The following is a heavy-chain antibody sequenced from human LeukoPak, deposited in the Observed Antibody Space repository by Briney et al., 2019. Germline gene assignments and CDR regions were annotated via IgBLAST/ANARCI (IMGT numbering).Heavy chain of an antibody. D-gene: IGHD1-26*01. CDR3: ARDDSVGETAWWFDP. CDR1: GYSFTSYY. CDR2: INPSGSSA. J-gene: IGHJ5*02. Sequence: ASVKVSCKASGYSFTSYYMHWVRQAPGQGLEWMGFINPSGSSAAYAQKFQGRLTMTRDMFTSTDYMELTSLTSDDTAVYYCARDDSVGETAWWFDPWGQGTLVTVSS. V-gene: IGHV1-46*01.